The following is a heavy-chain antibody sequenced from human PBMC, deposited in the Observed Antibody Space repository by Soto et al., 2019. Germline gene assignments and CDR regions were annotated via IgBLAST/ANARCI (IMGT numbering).Heavy chain of an antibody. CDR2: INSDGSST. Sequence: EVQLVESGGGLVQPGGSLRLSCSASGFTFSIYWMHWVRQAPGKGLVWVSRINSDGSSTSYADSVKGRFTISRDNAKNPLYLQMNSLRAEDTAVYYCARGKAVAGTGWFDPWGQGTLVTVSS. J-gene: IGHJ5*02. CDR3: ARGKAVAGTGWFDP. V-gene: IGHV3-74*01. D-gene: IGHD6-19*01. CDR1: GFTFSIYW.